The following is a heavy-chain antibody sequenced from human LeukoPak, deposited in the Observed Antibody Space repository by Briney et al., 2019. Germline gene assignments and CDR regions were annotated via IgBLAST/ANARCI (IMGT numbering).Heavy chain of an antibody. Sequence: LGESLKISCKGSGYSFTSNWIGWVRQMPGKGLEWMGIIYSDDSDTRYSPSFQGQVTISADKSIATAYLQWSSLKASDTAMYYCVRRTTVTTSGDYWGPGTLVTVSS. J-gene: IGHJ4*02. CDR3: VRRTTVTTSGDY. D-gene: IGHD4-17*01. V-gene: IGHV5-51*01. CDR1: GYSFTSNW. CDR2: IYSDDSDT.